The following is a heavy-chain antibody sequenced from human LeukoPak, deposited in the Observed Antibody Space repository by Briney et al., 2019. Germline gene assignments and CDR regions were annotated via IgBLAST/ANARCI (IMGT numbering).Heavy chain of an antibody. CDR3: ARRDPRVGSSWSN. CDR1: GGSISSYY. V-gene: IGHV4-59*08. J-gene: IGHJ4*02. D-gene: IGHD6-13*01. Sequence: PSETLSLTCTVSGGSISSYYWSWIRQPPGKGLEWIGYIYYSGSTNYNPSLKSRVTISVDTSKNQFSLKLSSVTAADTAVYYCARRDPRVGSSWSNWGQGTLVTVSS. CDR2: IYYSGST.